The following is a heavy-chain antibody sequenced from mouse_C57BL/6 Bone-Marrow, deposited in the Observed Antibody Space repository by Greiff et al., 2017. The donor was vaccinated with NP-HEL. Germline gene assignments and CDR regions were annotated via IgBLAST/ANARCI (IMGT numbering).Heavy chain of an antibody. Sequence: EVKLMESGAELVKPGASVKLSCTASGFNIKDYYMHWVKQRTEQGLEWIGRIDPEDGETKYAPKFQGKATITADTSSNTAYLQRSSLTSEDTAVYYCARPQLGRHYAMDYWGQGTSVTVSS. J-gene: IGHJ4*01. D-gene: IGHD4-1*02. V-gene: IGHV14-2*01. CDR1: GFNIKDYY. CDR3: ARPQLGRHYAMDY. CDR2: IDPEDGET.